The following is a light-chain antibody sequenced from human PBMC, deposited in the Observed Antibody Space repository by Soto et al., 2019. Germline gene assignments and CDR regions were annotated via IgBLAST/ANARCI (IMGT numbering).Light chain of an antibody. CDR1: QSISNF. J-gene: IGKJ5*01. CDR3: QQRSNWPPIT. V-gene: IGKV3-11*01. Sequence: DIVMTQSPATMSVSPGQGAALSCRASQSISNFLAWYQQKPGQAPRLLIYGASTRAAGVPPRFSGSGSGTDFTLTISSLEPEDFAVYYCQQRSNWPPITFGQGTRLE. CDR2: GAS.